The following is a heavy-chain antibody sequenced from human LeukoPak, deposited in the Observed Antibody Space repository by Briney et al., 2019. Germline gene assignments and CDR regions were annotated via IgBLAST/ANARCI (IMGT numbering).Heavy chain of an antibody. D-gene: IGHD3-22*01. CDR2: IYYSGST. V-gene: IGHV4-39*01. CDR1: GGSISSSSYY. Sequence: SETLSLTCTVSGGSISSSSYYWGWIRQPPGKGLEWIGSIYYSGSTYYNPSLKSRVTISVDTSKNQFSLKLSSVTAADTAVYYCARTNDYYDSSGYYGGPPGGSYYFDYWGQGTLVTVSS. J-gene: IGHJ4*02. CDR3: ARTNDYYDSSGYYGGPPGGSYYFDY.